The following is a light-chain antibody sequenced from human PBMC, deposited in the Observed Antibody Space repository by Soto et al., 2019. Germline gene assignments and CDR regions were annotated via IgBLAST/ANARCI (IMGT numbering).Light chain of an antibody. CDR2: KAS. CDR3: QQYNSYPLT. Sequence: DIQMTQSPSTLSASVGDRVTITCRASQSISIWLAWYQQKPGKAPKLLIYKASNLESGVPSRFSGSGSGTEFTLTISSLQPDDFATYYCQQYNSYPLTFGPGTKVDIK. V-gene: IGKV1-5*03. J-gene: IGKJ3*01. CDR1: QSISIW.